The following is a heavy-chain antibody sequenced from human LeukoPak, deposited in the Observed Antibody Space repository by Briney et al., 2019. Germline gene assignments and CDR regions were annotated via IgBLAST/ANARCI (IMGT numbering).Heavy chain of an antibody. D-gene: IGHD6-6*01. J-gene: IGHJ4*02. CDR1: GGSFSSYY. CDR3: ARHCRAARRGNAYFDY. CDR2: IYYSGST. Sequence: PSETLSLTCAVYGGSFSSYYWSWIRQPPGKGLEWIGYIYYSGSTNYNPSLKSRVTISVDTSKNQFSLKLSSVTAADTAVYYCARHCRAARRGNAYFDYWGQGTLVTVSS. V-gene: IGHV4-59*08.